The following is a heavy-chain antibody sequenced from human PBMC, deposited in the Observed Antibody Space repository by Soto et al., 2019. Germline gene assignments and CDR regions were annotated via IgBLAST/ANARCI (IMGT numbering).Heavy chain of an antibody. D-gene: IGHD6-13*01. Sequence: SETLSLTCAVSGGSISSGGYSWSWIRQPPGKGLEWIGYIYHSGSTYYNPSLKSRVTISVDRSKNQFSLKLSSVTAADTAVYYCASQAYSSSWFDPWGQGTLVTVSS. CDR3: ASQAYSSSWFDP. J-gene: IGHJ5*02. CDR2: IYHSGST. V-gene: IGHV4-30-2*01. CDR1: GGSISSGGYS.